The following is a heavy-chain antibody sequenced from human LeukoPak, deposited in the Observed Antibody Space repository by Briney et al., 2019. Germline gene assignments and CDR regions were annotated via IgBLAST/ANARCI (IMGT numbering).Heavy chain of an antibody. CDR2: FDPEDGET. D-gene: IGHD1-14*01. J-gene: IGHJ4*02. CDR3: ATDTRTHAAPFDY. Sequence: ASVKVSCKASGGTFSSYAISWVRQAPGKGLEWMGGFDPEDGETIYAQKFQGRVTMTEDTSTDTAYMELSSLRSEDTAVYYCATDTRTHAAPFDYWGQGTLVTVSS. CDR1: GGTFSSYA. V-gene: IGHV1-24*01.